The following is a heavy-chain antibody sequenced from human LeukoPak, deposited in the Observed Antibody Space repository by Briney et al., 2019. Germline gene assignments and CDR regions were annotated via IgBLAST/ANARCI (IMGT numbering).Heavy chain of an antibody. Sequence: GGSLRLSCAASGFTFSSYEMNWVRQAPGKGLEWVSYISSSGSTIYYADSVKGRFTISRDNSKNTLYLQMKSLRAEDTAVYYCARDPYSGSYGNYYYYFMDVWGKGTTVTISS. J-gene: IGHJ6*03. V-gene: IGHV3-48*03. CDR3: ARDPYSGSYGNYYYYFMDV. CDR2: ISSSGSTI. CDR1: GFTFSSYE. D-gene: IGHD1-26*01.